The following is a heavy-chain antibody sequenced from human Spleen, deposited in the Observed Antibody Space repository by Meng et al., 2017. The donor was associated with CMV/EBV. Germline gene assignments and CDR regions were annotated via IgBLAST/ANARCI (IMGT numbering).Heavy chain of an antibody. CDR2: ISSSSSYI. V-gene: IGHV3-21*01. CDR1: GFIFSSYS. J-gene: IGHJ4*02. CDR3: ARQGSSSTSCYDY. Sequence: ASGFIFSSYSMNWVRQAPGKGLEWVSSISSSSSYIYYADSVKSRFTISRDNAKNSLYLQMNSLRAEDTAVYYCARQGSSSTSCYDYWGQGTLVTVSS. D-gene: IGHD2-2*01.